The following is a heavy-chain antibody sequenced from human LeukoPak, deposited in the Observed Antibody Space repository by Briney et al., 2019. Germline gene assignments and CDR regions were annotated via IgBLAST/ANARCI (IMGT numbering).Heavy chain of an antibody. V-gene: IGHV3-23*03. CDR1: GFTFSTSA. J-gene: IGHJ4*02. Sequence: GGSLRLSCAASGFTFSTSAMNWVRQAPGKGLEWVSVISSGGSTYYADSVKGRFTISRDNSKNTLFLQMNSLRAEDTAVYYCAREFGATTSNYFDYWGQGTLVTVSS. CDR3: AREFGATTSNYFDY. CDR2: ISSGGST. D-gene: IGHD1-1*01.